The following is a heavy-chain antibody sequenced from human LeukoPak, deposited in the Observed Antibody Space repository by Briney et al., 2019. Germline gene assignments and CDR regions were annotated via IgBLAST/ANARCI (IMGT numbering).Heavy chain of an antibody. CDR1: GGSISSYY. Sequence: SETLSLTCSVSGGSISSYYWNWIRRPPGKGLEWIGYIYYSGSTNYNPSLKSRVTISVDTSKNQFSLKLTSVTAADTAVYYCARANVVTASDYWGQGTLVTVAS. D-gene: IGHD2-21*02. V-gene: IGHV4-59*01. J-gene: IGHJ4*02. CDR2: IYYSGST. CDR3: ARANVVTASDY.